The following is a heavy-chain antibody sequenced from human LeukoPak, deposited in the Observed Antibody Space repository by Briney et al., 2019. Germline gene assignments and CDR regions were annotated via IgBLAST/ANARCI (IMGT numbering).Heavy chain of an antibody. J-gene: IGHJ4*02. Sequence: ASVTVSCKASGYTFTSYDINWVRQATGQGLEWMGWMNPNSGNTGYAQKFQGRVTITRNTSISTAYMELSSLRSEDTAVYYCVRLAAAEEEDYWGQGTLVTVSS. CDR1: GYTFTSYD. D-gene: IGHD6-13*01. CDR2: MNPNSGNT. V-gene: IGHV1-8*03. CDR3: VRLAAAEEEDY.